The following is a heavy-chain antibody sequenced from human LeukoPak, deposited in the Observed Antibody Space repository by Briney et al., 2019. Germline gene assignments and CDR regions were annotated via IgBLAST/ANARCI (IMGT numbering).Heavy chain of an antibody. CDR2: INNDATNT. CDR3: ATDVG. V-gene: IGHV3-74*01. Sequence: GGSLRLSCAASGFTFSSHWMYWVRQAPGKGLVWVSLINNDATNTNYADSVKGRFTISRDNARNTLYLQMNSLRAEDTAVYYCATDVGWGQGTLITVSS. J-gene: IGHJ4*02. CDR1: GFTFSSHW. D-gene: IGHD3-10*01.